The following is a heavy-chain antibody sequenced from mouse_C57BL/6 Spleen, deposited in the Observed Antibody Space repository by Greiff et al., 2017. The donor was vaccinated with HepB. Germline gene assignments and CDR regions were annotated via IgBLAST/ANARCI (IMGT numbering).Heavy chain of an antibody. D-gene: IGHD1-1*01. V-gene: IGHV2-2*01. CDR3: ASPHYYGSSWYFDV. J-gene: IGHJ1*03. CDR2: IWSGGST. CDR1: GFSLTSYG. Sequence: VKLQESGPGLVQPSQSLSITCTVSGFSLTSYGVHWVRQSPGKGLEWLGVIWSGGSTDYNAAFISRLSISKDNSKSQVFFKMNSLQADDTAIYYCASPHYYGSSWYFDVWGTGTTVTVSS.